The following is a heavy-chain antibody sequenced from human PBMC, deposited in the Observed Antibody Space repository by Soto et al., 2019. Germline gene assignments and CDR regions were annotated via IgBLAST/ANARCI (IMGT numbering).Heavy chain of an antibody. V-gene: IGHV3-66*04. CDR3: ARQAVADRRAFDP. J-gene: IGHJ5*02. CDR1: GFTVSSNY. D-gene: IGHD6-19*01. CDR2: IYSGGST. Sequence: EVQLVESGGGLVQPGGSLRLSCAASGFTVSSNYMSWVRQAPGKGLEWVSVIYSGGSTYYADSVKGRFTISRDNSKNTLYLQVNSLRAEDTAVYYCARQAVADRRAFDPWGQGTLVTVSS.